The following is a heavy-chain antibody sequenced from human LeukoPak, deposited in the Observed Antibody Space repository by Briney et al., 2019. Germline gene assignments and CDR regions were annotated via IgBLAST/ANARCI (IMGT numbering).Heavy chain of an antibody. V-gene: IGHV3-30*18. J-gene: IGHJ4*02. CDR1: GFTFSSYG. Sequence: PGRSLRLSCAASGFTFSSYGMHWVRQAPGKGLEWVAVISYDGSTEEYVDSVKGRFTISRDNSKNTLYLQMNSLRSEDTAVYYCAKGVEVNWVRQPLHYWGQGTLVTVSS. CDR3: AKGVEVNWVRQPLHY. CDR2: ISYDGSTE. D-gene: IGHD3-10*01.